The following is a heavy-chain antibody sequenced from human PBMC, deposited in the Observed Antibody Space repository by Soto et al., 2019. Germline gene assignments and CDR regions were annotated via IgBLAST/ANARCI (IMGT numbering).Heavy chain of an antibody. D-gene: IGHD4-17*01. CDR3: AKDPTDYVGGIDY. CDR1: GFTFSSYA. CDR2: ISGSGGST. Sequence: GGSLRLSCAASGFTFSSYAMSWVRQAPGKGLEWVSAISGSGGSTYYADSVKGRFTISRGNSKNTLYLQMNSLRAEDTAVYYCAKDPTDYVGGIDYWGQGTLVTVSS. J-gene: IGHJ4*02. V-gene: IGHV3-23*01.